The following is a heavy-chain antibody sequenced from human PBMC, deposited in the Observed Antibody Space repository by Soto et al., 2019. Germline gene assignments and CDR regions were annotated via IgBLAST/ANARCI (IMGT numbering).Heavy chain of an antibody. CDR1: GGSFSGYY. V-gene: IGHV4-34*01. J-gene: IGHJ6*02. CDR2: INHSGST. CDR3: ARAGNYSYGMDV. Sequence: SETLSLTCAVYGGSFSGYYWSWIRQPPGKGLEWIGEINHSGSTNYNPSLKSRVTISVDTSKNQFSLKLSSVTAADTAVYYCARAGNYSYGMDVWGQGTTVTVSS.